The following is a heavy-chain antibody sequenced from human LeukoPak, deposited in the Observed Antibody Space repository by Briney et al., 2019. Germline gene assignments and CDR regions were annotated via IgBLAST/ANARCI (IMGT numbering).Heavy chain of an antibody. CDR1: GGSFSGYY. D-gene: IGHD2-2*01. J-gene: IGHJ4*02. Sequence: PSETLSLTCAVYGGSFSGYYWSWIRQPPGKGLEWIGEINHSGSTNYNPSLKSRVTISVDTSKNQFSLKLSSVTAADTAVYYCARVPRTSCFDYWGQGTLVNVSS. CDR3: ARVPRTSCFDY. CDR2: INHSGST. V-gene: IGHV4-34*01.